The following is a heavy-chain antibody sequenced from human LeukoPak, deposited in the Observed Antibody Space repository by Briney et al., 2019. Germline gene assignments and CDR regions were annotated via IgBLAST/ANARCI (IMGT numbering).Heavy chain of an antibody. CDR2: INSDGSST. J-gene: IGHJ4*02. D-gene: IGHD6-13*01. CDR3: TRVFVGDEYSSSGY. CDR1: GFTFSRYY. V-gene: IGHV3-74*01. Sequence: GGSLRLSCAASGFTFSRYYMHWVRKAPGKGLVWVSRINSDGSSTTYADSVKGRFTISRDNAKNTLYLQMNRLKVEDTAVYYCTRVFVGDEYSSSGYWGQGTLVTVSS.